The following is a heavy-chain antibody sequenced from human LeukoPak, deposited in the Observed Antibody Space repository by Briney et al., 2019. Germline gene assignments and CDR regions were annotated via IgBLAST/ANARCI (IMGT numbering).Heavy chain of an antibody. V-gene: IGHV3-23*01. CDR2: ISGSGGSR. D-gene: IGHD4/OR15-4a*01. CDR1: GFTFSSYA. Sequence: GGSLRLSCAASGFTFSSYAMSWVRQAPGKGLEWVSLEWVSGISGSGGSRYYADSVKGRFTISRDNSKNTLYLQMNSLRAEDTAVYYCAKESGALGAPLYDYWGQGILVTGSS. CDR3: AKESGALGAPLYDY. J-gene: IGHJ4*02.